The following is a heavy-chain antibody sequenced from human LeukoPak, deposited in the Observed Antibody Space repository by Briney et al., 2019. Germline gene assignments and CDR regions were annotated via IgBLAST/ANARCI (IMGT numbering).Heavy chain of an antibody. V-gene: IGHV1-8*01. Sequence: ASVKVSCKASGYTFTSYDINWVRQATGQGLEWMGWRNPNSGNTGYAQKFQGRVTMTRNTSISTAYMELSSLRSEDTAVYYCARRENYYYYYGMDVWGQGTTVTVSS. J-gene: IGHJ6*02. CDR1: GYTFTSYD. D-gene: IGHD5-24*01. CDR3: ARRENYYYYYGMDV. CDR2: RNPNSGNT.